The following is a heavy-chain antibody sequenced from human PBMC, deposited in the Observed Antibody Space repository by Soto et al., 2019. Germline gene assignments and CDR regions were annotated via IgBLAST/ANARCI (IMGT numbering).Heavy chain of an antibody. CDR3: TPGRFGSNDWSFDY. CDR1: GFSFPNAW. J-gene: IGHJ4*02. D-gene: IGHD2-21*01. V-gene: IGHV3-15*06. Sequence: EVQLVESGGGLVEPGGSLRLSCAASGFSFPNAWMTWVRQAPGKGLAWVGRITNKENGEATKYAAPVKGRFTISRDDSENILYLQMDSLQTEDIAVYYCTPGRFGSNDWSFDYWGQGTLVTVSS. CDR2: ITNKENGEAT.